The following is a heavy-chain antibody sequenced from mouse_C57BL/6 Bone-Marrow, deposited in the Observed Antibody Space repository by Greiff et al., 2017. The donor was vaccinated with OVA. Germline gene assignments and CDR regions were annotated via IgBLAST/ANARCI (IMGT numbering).Heavy chain of an antibody. J-gene: IGHJ3*01. CDR3: TRGAFLLLRFAWFAY. V-gene: IGHV1-5*01. CDR2: IYPGTSDT. D-gene: IGHD1-1*01. CDR1: GYTFTSYW. Sequence: EVHLVESGPELARPGASVKMSCKTSGYTFTSYWMHWVKQRPGQGLEWIGAIYPGTSDTSYNQKFKGKAKLTAVTAASTAYMELSSLTNDDAAVYYCTRGAFLLLRFAWFAYWGQGTLVTVSA.